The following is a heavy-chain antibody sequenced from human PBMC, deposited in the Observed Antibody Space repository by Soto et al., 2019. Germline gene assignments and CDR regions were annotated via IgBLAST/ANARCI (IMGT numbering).Heavy chain of an antibody. V-gene: IGHV3-30*18. CDR3: AKDRHHEVLYYFAY. D-gene: IGHD3-10*01. J-gene: IGHJ4*02. Sequence: GGSLRLSCAASGFTFSSYAMSWVRQAPGKGLEWVAVISDDGSEKYYADSVKGRFTISRDNSKNTLYLQMNSLRAEDTAIYYCAKDRHHEVLYYFAYWGQGTLVTVSS. CDR1: GFTFSSYA. CDR2: ISDDGSEK.